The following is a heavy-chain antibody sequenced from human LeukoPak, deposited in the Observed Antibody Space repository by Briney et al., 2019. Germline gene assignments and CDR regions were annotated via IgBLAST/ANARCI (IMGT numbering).Heavy chain of an antibody. Sequence: GASVKVSCKASGYTFTSYDINWVRQATGQGLEWMGWMNPNSGNTGYAQKFQGRVTMTRNTSISTAYMELSGLRSEDTAVYYCARWTFSGSYYVNYYGMDVWGQGTTVTVSS. V-gene: IGHV1-8*01. CDR1: GYTFTSYD. D-gene: IGHD1-26*01. CDR2: MNPNSGNT. J-gene: IGHJ6*02. CDR3: ARWTFSGSYYVNYYGMDV.